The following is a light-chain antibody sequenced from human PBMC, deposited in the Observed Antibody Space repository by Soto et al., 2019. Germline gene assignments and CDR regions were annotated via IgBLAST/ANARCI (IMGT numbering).Light chain of an antibody. V-gene: IGLV2-23*02. CDR1: SRGVGSYNI. J-gene: IGLJ1*01. CDR3: SYYAGRSTSYV. CDR2: EVN. Sequence: SVLTQPAPGSGFPGQSVTISPTGNSRGVGSYNIVSWYHQHPGKAPKLMIYEVNKRPSGVSNRFSGSKSGNTASLTISGLQAEDEADYYCSYYAGRSTSYVFGTGTMVTVL.